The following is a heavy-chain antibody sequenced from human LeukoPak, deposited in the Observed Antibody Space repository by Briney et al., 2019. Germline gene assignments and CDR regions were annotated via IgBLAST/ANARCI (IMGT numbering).Heavy chain of an antibody. Sequence: SETLSLTCTVSGGSISSSSYYWGWIRQPPGKGLEWIGSIYYSGSTYYNPSLKSRVTISVDTSKNQFSLKLSSVTAADTAVYYCARSIQAIYYYYYMDVWGKGTTVTISS. V-gene: IGHV4-39*07. J-gene: IGHJ6*03. CDR3: ARSIQAIYYYYYMDV. CDR2: IYYSGST. D-gene: IGHD6-6*01. CDR1: GGSISSSSYY.